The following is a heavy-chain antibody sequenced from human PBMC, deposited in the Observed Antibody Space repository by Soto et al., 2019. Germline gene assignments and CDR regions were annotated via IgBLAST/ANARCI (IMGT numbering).Heavy chain of an antibody. CDR3: ASYDILPPNIDY. V-gene: IGHV3-30-3*01. J-gene: IGHJ4*02. D-gene: IGHD3-9*01. CDR1: GFTFSSYA. Sequence: PGGSLRLSCAASGFTFSSYAMHWVRQAPGKGLEWVAVISYDGSNKYYADSVKGRFTISRDNSKNTLYLQMNSLRAEDTAVYYCASYDILPPNIDYWGQGTLVTVSS. CDR2: ISYDGSNK.